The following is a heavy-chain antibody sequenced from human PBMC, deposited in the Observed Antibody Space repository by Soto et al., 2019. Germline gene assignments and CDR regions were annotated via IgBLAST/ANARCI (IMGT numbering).Heavy chain of an antibody. CDR3: ARGPIGDAAMVTNYFDY. D-gene: IGHD5-18*01. J-gene: IGHJ4*02. Sequence: VQLLESGGGLVQPGGSLRLSCAASGFTFSNYAIHWVRQAPGKGLEWVAVLSYDGNNKHYADSVKGRFTISRDNSKNTLFLQMNSLRAEDTAVYYCARGPIGDAAMVTNYFDYWGQGTLVTVSS. CDR1: GFTFSNYA. CDR2: LSYDGNNK. V-gene: IGHV3-30-3*01.